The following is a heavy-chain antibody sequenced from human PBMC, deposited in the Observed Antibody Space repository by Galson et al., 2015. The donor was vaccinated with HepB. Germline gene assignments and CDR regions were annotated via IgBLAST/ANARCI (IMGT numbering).Heavy chain of an antibody. CDR1: GSSFTSYW. Sequence: QSGAEVTKPGESLKISCKGSGSSFTSYWIGWVRQMPGKGLEWMGIIYPGDSDTRYSPSFQGQVTISADKSISTAYLQWSSLKASDTAMYYCASPVYDSSGYYIFDYWGQGTLVTVSS. V-gene: IGHV5-51*01. CDR3: ASPVYDSSGYYIFDY. D-gene: IGHD3-22*01. J-gene: IGHJ4*02. CDR2: IYPGDSDT.